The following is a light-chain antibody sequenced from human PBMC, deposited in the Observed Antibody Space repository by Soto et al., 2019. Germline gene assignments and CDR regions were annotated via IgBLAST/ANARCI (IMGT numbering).Light chain of an antibody. V-gene: IGKV3-20*01. CDR1: QSVSSSY. Sequence: EIVLTQSPGTLSLSPGERATLSCRASQSVSSSYLAWYQQKPGQAPRLLIYGASSRATGIPDRFSGSGSGTDLPLTNSRPEAADFAVDYCQQYGSSPPFTFGQGTRLEIK. CDR3: QQYGSSPPFT. CDR2: GAS. J-gene: IGKJ5*01.